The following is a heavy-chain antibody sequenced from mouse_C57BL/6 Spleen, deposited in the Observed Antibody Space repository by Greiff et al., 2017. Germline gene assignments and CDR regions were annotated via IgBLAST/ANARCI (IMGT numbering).Heavy chain of an antibody. D-gene: IGHD2-2*01. CDR2: IYPGDGDT. Sequence: VQLQQSGPELVKPGASVKISCKASGYAFSSSWMNWVKQRPGKGLEWIGRIYPGDGDTNYNGKFKGKATLTADKSSSTAYMQLSSLTSEDSAVYFCARSAMATTEFDYWGQGTTLTVSS. CDR1: GYAFSSSW. V-gene: IGHV1-82*01. J-gene: IGHJ2*01. CDR3: ARSAMATTEFDY.